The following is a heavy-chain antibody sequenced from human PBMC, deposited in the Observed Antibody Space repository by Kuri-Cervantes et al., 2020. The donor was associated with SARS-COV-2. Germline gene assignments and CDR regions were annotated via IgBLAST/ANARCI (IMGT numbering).Heavy chain of an antibody. CDR3: ARDAWAQKTTVNWFDP. CDR2: ISYDGSNK. Sequence: GGSLRLSCAASGFTFSSYAMHWVRQAPGKRLEWVAVISYDGSNKYYADSVKGRFTISRDNSKNTLYLQMNSLRAEDTAVYYCARDAWAQKTTVNWFDPWGQGTLVTVSS. J-gene: IGHJ5*02. D-gene: IGHD4-11*01. V-gene: IGHV3-30*04. CDR1: GFTFSSYA.